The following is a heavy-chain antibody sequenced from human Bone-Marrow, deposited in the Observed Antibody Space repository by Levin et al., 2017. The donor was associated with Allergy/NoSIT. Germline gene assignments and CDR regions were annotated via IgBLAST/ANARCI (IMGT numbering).Heavy chain of an antibody. CDR1: GGSFSGYS. Sequence: SETLSLTCAVYGGSFSGYSCSWIRQPPGKGLEWIGEFKSSGNTNYNTSLESRVTISIDTSKNQFSLKLSSVTAADTAVYYCARTFWSGFYPFDIWGQGTMVTVSS. V-gene: IGHV4-34*01. J-gene: IGHJ3*02. CDR3: ARTFWSGFYPFDI. CDR2: FKSSGNT. D-gene: IGHD3-3*01.